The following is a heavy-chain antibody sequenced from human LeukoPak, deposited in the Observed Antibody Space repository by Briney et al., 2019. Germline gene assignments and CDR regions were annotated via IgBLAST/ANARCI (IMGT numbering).Heavy chain of an antibody. D-gene: IGHD3-10*01. J-gene: IGHJ6*03. CDR2: IYTSGRA. Sequence: SETLSLTCTVSGGSVNNYYWSWIRQPAGKGLEWIGRIYTSGRANYNPSLKSRVTMSVDTSKNQFSLKVSSVAAADTAVYYCARHLRDPPHHYGSGSFYNPDKGPHYMDVWGKGTTVTVSS. CDR1: GGSVNNYY. V-gene: IGHV4-4*07. CDR3: ARHLRDPPHHYGSGSFYNPDKGPHYMDV.